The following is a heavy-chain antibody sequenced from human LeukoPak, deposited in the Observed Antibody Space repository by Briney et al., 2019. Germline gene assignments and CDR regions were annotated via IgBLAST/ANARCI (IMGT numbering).Heavy chain of an antibody. D-gene: IGHD3-16*01. V-gene: IGHV1-69*13. CDR1: GGTFSSYA. Sequence: GASVKVSCKASGGTFSSYAISWVRQAPGQGLEWMGGIIPIFGTANYAQKFQGRVTITADESTSTAYMELSSLRSEDTAVYYCATRRLNAFDIWGQGTMVTVSS. CDR2: IIPIFGTA. J-gene: IGHJ3*02. CDR3: ATRRLNAFDI.